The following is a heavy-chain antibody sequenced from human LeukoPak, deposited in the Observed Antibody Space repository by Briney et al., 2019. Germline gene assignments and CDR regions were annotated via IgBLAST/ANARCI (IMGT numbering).Heavy chain of an antibody. CDR3: ARSMDV. V-gene: IGHV3-7*01. CDR2: IKQDGSEK. Sequence: GGSLRLSCVASGFTFSGYCMIWVRQAPGKGLEWVANIKQDGSEKYYVDSVKGRFTISRDNAKNSLYLQMNSLRAEDTAVYYCARSMDVWGQGTTVTVSS. CDR1: GFTFSGYC. J-gene: IGHJ6*02.